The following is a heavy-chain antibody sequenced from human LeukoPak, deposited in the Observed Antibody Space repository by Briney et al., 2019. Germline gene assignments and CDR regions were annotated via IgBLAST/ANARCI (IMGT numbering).Heavy chain of an antibody. CDR1: GFIFSDYY. CDR2: VTSSGGHM. V-gene: IGHV3-11*04. D-gene: IGHD6-13*01. Sequence: PGGSLRLSCAASGFIFSDYYMTWIRQAPGKGLEWVSYVTSSGGHMYYADSAKGRFTISRDNAKNSLDLQMNSLRAEDTAVYYCARDTGIAASADQFDYWGQGTLVTVSS. CDR3: ARDTGIAASADQFDY. J-gene: IGHJ4*02.